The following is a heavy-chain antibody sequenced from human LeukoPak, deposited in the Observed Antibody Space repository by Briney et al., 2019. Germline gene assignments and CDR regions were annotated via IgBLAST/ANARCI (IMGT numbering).Heavy chain of an antibody. CDR3: ARDLGIVGAIYYYGMDV. D-gene: IGHD1-26*01. V-gene: IGHV3-7*03. CDR1: GFTFSSYW. CDR2: IKQDGSEK. Sequence: PGGSLRLSCAASGFTFSSYWMSWVRQAPGKGLEWVANIKQDGSEKYYVDSVKGRFTISRDNAKNSLYLQMNSLRAEDTAVYYCARDLGIVGAIYYYGMDVWGQGTTVTVSS. J-gene: IGHJ6*02.